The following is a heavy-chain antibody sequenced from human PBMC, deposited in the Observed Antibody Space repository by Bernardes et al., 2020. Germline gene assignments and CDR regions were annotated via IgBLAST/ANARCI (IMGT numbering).Heavy chain of an antibody. J-gene: IGHJ4*02. D-gene: IGHD6-13*01. CDR3: ARDSGSSSWYGGAFDY. Sequence: SETLSLTCAVYGGSFSGYYWSWIRQPPGKGLEWIGEINNSGSTNYNPTLKSRVTITVATSKNQFSLRLSSVTAADTAVYYCARDSGSSSWYGGAFDYWGQGTLVTVSS. V-gene: IGHV4-34*01. CDR2: INNSGST. CDR1: GGSFSGYY.